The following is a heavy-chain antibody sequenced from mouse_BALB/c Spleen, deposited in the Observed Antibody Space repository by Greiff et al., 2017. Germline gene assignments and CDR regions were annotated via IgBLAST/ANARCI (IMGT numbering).Heavy chain of an antibody. CDR3: ARVYDYDGTWFAY. D-gene: IGHD2-4*01. CDR2: IWGDGST. Sequence: VQLVESGPGLVAPSQSLSITCTVSGFSLTGYGVNWVRQPPGKGLEWLGMIWGDGSTDYNSALKSRLSISKDNSKSQVFLKMNSLQTDDTARYYCARVYDYDGTWFAYWGQGTLVTVSA. J-gene: IGHJ3*01. V-gene: IGHV2-6-7*01. CDR1: GFSLTGYG.